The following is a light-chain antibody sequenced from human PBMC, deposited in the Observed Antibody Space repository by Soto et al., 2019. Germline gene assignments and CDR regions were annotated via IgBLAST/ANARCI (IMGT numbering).Light chain of an antibody. CDR2: DAS. Sequence: EIVLTQSPGTLSLSPWERATLSCRASQSVSSNLAWHQQKPGQAPRILMYDASTRATGISARFSGSGSGTEFTLTISSLQSEDFAVYYCQQYHNWPITLGQGTRLEIK. V-gene: IGKV3-15*01. CDR1: QSVSSN. J-gene: IGKJ5*01. CDR3: QQYHNWPIT.